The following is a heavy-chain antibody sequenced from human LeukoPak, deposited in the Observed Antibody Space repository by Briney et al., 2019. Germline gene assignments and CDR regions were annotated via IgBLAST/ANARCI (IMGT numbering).Heavy chain of an antibody. D-gene: IGHD3-10*01. Sequence: GGSLRLSCAASGFTFSSYGMHWVRQAPGKGLEWVAVISYDGSNKYYADSVKGRFTISRDNSKNTLYLQMNSLGAEDTAVYYCAKDRWFGEFLTNYFDYWGQGTLVTVSS. V-gene: IGHV3-30*18. CDR1: GFTFSSYG. J-gene: IGHJ4*02. CDR2: ISYDGSNK. CDR3: AKDRWFGEFLTNYFDY.